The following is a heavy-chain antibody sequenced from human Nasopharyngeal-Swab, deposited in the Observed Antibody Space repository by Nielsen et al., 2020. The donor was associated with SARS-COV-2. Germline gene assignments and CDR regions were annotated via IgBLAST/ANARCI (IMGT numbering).Heavy chain of an antibody. CDR3: ARVGGIPGGYSSSWGYYYGMDV. D-gene: IGHD6-13*01. Sequence: SETLSLTCTVSGGSIRSYYWSWIRQPPGKGLEWIGYIYYSGSTNYNPSLKSRVTISVDTSKNQFSLKLSSVTAADTAVYYCARVGGIPGGYSSSWGYYYGMDVWGQGTTVTVSS. CDR1: GGSIRSYY. J-gene: IGHJ6*02. CDR2: IYYSGST. V-gene: IGHV4-59*01.